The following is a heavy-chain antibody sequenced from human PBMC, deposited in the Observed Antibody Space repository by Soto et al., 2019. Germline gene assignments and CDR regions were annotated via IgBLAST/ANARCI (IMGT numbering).Heavy chain of an antibody. D-gene: IGHD6-13*01. Sequence: GGSLRLSCAASGFTFSSYAMSWVRQAPGKGLEWVSAISGSGGSTYYADSVKGRFTISRDNSKNTLYLQMNSLRAEDTAVYYCAKDFFRQQQLFLFDYWGQGTLVTVSS. V-gene: IGHV3-23*01. CDR3: AKDFFRQQQLFLFDY. J-gene: IGHJ4*02. CDR1: GFTFSSYA. CDR2: ISGSGGST.